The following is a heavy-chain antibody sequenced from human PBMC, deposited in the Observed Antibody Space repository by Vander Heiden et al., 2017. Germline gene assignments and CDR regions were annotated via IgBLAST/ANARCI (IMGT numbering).Heavy chain of an antibody. CDR3: AREGDYGAMDY. D-gene: IGHD3-10*01. V-gene: IGHV3-53*02. CDR1: GFTVSTNY. CDR2: IYSGGST. Sequence: EVQLVETGGGLIQHGGSLRLSCAASGFTVSTNYMRWVRHALGKGLEWVSVIYSGGSTYYADSVKGRFTISRDNSKNTLYLQMNSLRAEDTAVYYCAREGDYGAMDYWGQGTLVTVSS. J-gene: IGHJ4*02.